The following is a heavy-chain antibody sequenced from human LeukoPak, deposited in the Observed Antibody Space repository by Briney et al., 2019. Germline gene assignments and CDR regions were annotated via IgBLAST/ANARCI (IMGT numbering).Heavy chain of an antibody. CDR2: ISSTSSYI. J-gene: IGHJ6*02. D-gene: IGHD3-10*01. Sequence: GGSLRLSCAASGFILSSYGMNWVRQAPGKGLEWVSSISSTSSYIFYADSVKGRVTISRDNAKNSLYLRMNSLRAEDTAVYYCARRGFGELSPNGMDVWGQGTTVTVSS. V-gene: IGHV3-21*01. CDR1: GFILSSYG. CDR3: ARRGFGELSPNGMDV.